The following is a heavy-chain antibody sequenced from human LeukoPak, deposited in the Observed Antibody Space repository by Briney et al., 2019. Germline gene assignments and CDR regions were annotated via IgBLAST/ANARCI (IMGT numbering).Heavy chain of an antibody. V-gene: IGHV3-48*03. J-gene: IGHJ5*02. Sequence: GGSLRLSCAASGFTFSNYEMNWVRQPAKGLEWLSYIICPGNTIYYADSVKGRFTISRDNASDSLYLQINTLRAEDTAVYYCARGGNYGANNWFDPWGQGTLVTVSS. CDR3: ARGGNYGANNWFDP. CDR2: IICPGNTI. D-gene: IGHD4-17*01. CDR1: GFTFSNYE.